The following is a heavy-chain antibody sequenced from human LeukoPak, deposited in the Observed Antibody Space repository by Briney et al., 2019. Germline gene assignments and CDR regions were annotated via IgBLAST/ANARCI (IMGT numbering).Heavy chain of an antibody. CDR1: GYTFTNYV. J-gene: IGHJ4*02. V-gene: IGHV1-18*01. CDR3: ARDLVSLLYGSGIDY. CDR2: ISTYNAKT. D-gene: IGHD3-10*01. Sequence: ASVKVSCKASGYTFTNYVISWVRQAPGQGLEWMGWISTYNAKTNSAQRFQGRFTMTADTSTDTAYMELRSLTSDDTAVFYCARDLVSLLYGSGIDYWGQGTQVTVSA.